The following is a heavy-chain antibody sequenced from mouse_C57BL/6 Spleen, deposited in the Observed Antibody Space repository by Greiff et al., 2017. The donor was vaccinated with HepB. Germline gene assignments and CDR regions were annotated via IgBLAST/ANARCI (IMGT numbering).Heavy chain of an antibody. J-gene: IGHJ3*01. CDR3: AREIYDGYPFAY. Sequence: LVESGGDLVKPGGSLKLSCAASGFTFSSYGMSWVRQTPDKRLEWVATISSGGSYTYYPDSVKGRFTISRDNAKNTLYLQMSSLKSEDTAMYYCAREIYDGYPFAYWGQGTLVTVSA. CDR1: GFTFSSYG. V-gene: IGHV5-6*01. CDR2: ISSGGSYT. D-gene: IGHD2-3*01.